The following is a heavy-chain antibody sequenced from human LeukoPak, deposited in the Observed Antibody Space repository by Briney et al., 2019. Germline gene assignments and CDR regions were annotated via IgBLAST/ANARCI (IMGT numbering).Heavy chain of an antibody. V-gene: IGHV4-59*01. D-gene: IGHD3-10*01. CDR1: GGTISSYY. Sequence: SETLSLNCTVSGGTISSYYWSWLRPPPGKGLEWIGYIYYSGSTNYNPSLKSRVTISVDTSKNQFSLKLSSVTAADTAVYYCASQRITMVRGVSPFDNWGQGTLVTVSS. CDR3: ASQRITMVRGVSPFDN. J-gene: IGHJ4*02. CDR2: IYYSGST.